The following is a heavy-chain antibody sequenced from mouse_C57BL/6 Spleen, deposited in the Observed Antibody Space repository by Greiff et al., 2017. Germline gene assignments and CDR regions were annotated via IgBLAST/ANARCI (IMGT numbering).Heavy chain of an antibody. Sequence: QVQLQQSGAELARPGASVKMSCKASGYTFTSYTMHWVKQRPGQGLEWIGYINPSSGYTKYNQKFKDKATLTADKSSSTAYMQLSSLISENSAVYYCASASFAYWGQGTLVTVSA. V-gene: IGHV1-4*01. CDR3: ASASFAY. J-gene: IGHJ3*01. CDR1: GYTFTSYT. CDR2: INPSSGYT.